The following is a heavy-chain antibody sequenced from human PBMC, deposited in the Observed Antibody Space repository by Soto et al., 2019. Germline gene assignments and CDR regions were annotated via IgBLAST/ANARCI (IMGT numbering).Heavy chain of an antibody. CDR1: GYSFTSYW. J-gene: IGHJ6*02. CDR3: ARFSYYYDSSGYFYDYYGMDV. D-gene: IGHD3-22*01. Sequence: PGESLKISCKGSGYSFTSYWISWVRQMPGKGLEWMGRIDPSDSYTNYSPSFQGHVTISADKSISTAYLQWSRLKAPDTAMYYCARFSYYYDSSGYFYDYYGMDVWGQGTTVTVSS. V-gene: IGHV5-10-1*01. CDR2: IDPSDSYT.